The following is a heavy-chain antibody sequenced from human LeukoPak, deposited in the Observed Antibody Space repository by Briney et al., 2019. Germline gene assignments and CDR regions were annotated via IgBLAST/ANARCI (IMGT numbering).Heavy chain of an antibody. V-gene: IGHV4-34*01. CDR2: INHSGST. CDR3: ARREIVYYYGSGSYYH. J-gene: IGHJ5*02. Sequence: SETLSLTCAVYGGSFSGYYRSWIRQPPGKGLEWIGEINHSGSTNYNPSLKSRVTISVDTSKNQFSLKLSSVTAADTAVYYCARREIVYYYGSGSYYHWGQGTLVTVSS. CDR1: GGSFSGYY. D-gene: IGHD3-10*01.